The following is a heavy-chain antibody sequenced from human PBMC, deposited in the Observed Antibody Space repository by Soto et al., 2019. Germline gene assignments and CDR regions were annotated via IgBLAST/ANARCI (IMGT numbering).Heavy chain of an antibody. CDR3: AKDQGSSWYEIDY. CDR2: ISGSGGST. Sequence: GGSLRLSCAASGFTFSNYAVTWVRRAPGKGLEWVSTISGSGGSTYYADSVKGRFTISRDNSKNTLYLQMNSLRAEDTAVYYCAKDQGSSWYEIDYWGQGTLVTV. CDR1: GFTFSNYA. V-gene: IGHV3-23*01. J-gene: IGHJ4*02. D-gene: IGHD6-13*01.